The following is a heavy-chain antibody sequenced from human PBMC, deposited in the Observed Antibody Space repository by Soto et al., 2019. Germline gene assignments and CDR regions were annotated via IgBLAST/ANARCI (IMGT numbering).Heavy chain of an antibody. CDR3: GRDGVGATPLGWFDP. V-gene: IGHV1-2*06. CDR1: GYTFIGYY. D-gene: IGHD1-26*01. Sequence: QVQLVQSGAEVKKPGASVKVSCKASGYTFIGYYIHWGRQAPGQGHEWMGRINPRSGGTTSAHTFQGMLTMTRDTSISTAYMERSSLRSDATAVYYCGRDGVGATPLGWFDPWGQGSLVTVSS. CDR2: INPRSGGT. J-gene: IGHJ5*02.